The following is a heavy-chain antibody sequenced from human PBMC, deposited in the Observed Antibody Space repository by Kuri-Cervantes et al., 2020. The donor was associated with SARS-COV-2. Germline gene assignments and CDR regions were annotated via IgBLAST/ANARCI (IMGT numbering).Heavy chain of an antibody. CDR2: IYPGDSDT. Sequence: GESLKISCKGSGHSFTSYWIGWVRQMPGKGLEWMGIIYPGDSDTRYSPSFQGQVTISADKSISTAYLQWSSLKASDTAMYYCARPGYCSGGSCYSLYYWGQGTLVTVSS. CDR1: GHSFTSYW. J-gene: IGHJ4*02. D-gene: IGHD2-15*01. CDR3: ARPGYCSGGSCYSLYY. V-gene: IGHV5-51*01.